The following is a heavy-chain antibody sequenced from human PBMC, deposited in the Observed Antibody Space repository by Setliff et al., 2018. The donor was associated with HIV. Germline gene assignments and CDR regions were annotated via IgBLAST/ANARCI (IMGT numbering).Heavy chain of an antibody. J-gene: IGHJ6*02. CDR3: ARERDGGYYNFWSGYIPARDYYYGMDV. CDR1: GFTFSSYS. V-gene: IGHV3-21*01. Sequence: GGSLRLSCAASGFTFSSYSMNWVRQAPGKGLEWVSSISRSRSHIYYADSVKGRFTISRDNAKNSLYLQMNSLRAEDTAVYYCARERDGGYYNFWSGYIPARDYYYGMDVWGQGTTVTVSS. D-gene: IGHD3-3*01. CDR2: ISRSRSHI.